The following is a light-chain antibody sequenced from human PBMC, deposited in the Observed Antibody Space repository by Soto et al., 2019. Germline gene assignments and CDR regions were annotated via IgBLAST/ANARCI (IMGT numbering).Light chain of an antibody. V-gene: IGKV3-20*01. Sequence: EFLLTHSPGTLSLSPGERATLSYRASQTVRNNYLAWYQQKPGQAPRLLIYDASSRATGIPDRFSGGGSGTDFTLAISRQEPEDFAAYYCQQFSSYPLTFGGGTKVDIK. CDR1: QTVRNNY. CDR3: QQFSSYPLT. J-gene: IGKJ4*01. CDR2: DAS.